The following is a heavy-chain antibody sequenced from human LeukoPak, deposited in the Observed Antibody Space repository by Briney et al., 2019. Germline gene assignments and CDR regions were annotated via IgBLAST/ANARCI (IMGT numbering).Heavy chain of an antibody. V-gene: IGHV1-69*13. D-gene: IGHD3-22*01. CDR3: ARARGGGYDSSGYYYLPDY. J-gene: IGHJ4*02. CDR1: GGTFISYA. Sequence: SVKVSCKASGGTFISYAISWVRQAPGQGLEWMGGIIPIFGTTNYAQKFQGRVTITADESTSTAYMELSSLRSEDTAVYYCARARGGGYDSSGYYYLPDYWGQGTLVTVSS. CDR2: IIPIFGTT.